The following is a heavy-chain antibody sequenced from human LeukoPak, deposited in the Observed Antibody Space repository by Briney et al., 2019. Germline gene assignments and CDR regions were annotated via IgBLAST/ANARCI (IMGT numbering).Heavy chain of an antibody. D-gene: IGHD3-3*01. J-gene: IGHJ3*02. CDR2: ISGYTGKI. CDR1: GYTFTSYG. CDR3: ARGATWSYDFWSGYYAFDI. Sequence: ASVKVSCKASGYTFTSYGISWVRQAPGQGLEWMGWISGYTGKINYAQKFQGRVTMTTDTSTSTAYMELRSLRSDDTAVYCCARGATWSYDFWSGYYAFDIWGQGTMVTVSS. V-gene: IGHV1-18*01.